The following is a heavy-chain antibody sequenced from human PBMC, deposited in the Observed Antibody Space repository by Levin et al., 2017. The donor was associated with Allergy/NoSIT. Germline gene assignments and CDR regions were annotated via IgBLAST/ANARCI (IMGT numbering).Heavy chain of an antibody. CDR3: ATDRCSGGACSPDY. J-gene: IGHJ4*02. CDR1: GFTFRSYG. D-gene: IGHD2-15*01. CDR2: ISYGGSSD. V-gene: IGHV3-30*03. Sequence: GGSLRLSCATSGFTFRSYGMHWVRQAPGKGLEWVTSISYGGSSDYYADSVKGRFSISRDNSENTLYLQMSSLRPEDTAVYYCATDRCSGGACSPDYWGQGTLVTVSS.